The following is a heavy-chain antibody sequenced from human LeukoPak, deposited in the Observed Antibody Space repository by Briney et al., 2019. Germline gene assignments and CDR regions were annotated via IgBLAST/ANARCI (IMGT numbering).Heavy chain of an antibody. Sequence: SETLSLTCTVSGGSISSSSYYWGWIRQPPGKGLEWIGSIYYSGSTYYNPSLKSRVTISVDTSKNQFSLKLSSVTAADTAVYYCARVRDFLFYYYYMDVWGKGTTVTVSS. CDR3: ARVRDFLFYYYYMDV. CDR2: IYYSGST. CDR1: GGSISSSSYY. D-gene: IGHD3-3*01. V-gene: IGHV4-39*07. J-gene: IGHJ6*03.